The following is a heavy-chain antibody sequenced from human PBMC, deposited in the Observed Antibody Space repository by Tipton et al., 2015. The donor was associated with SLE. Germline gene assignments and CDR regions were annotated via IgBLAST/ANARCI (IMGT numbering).Heavy chain of an antibody. D-gene: IGHD3/OR15-3a*01. Sequence: TLSLTCAVYGGSFSGYYWSWIRQPPGKGLEWIGEINHSGGTNYNPSLKSRVTISVDTSKNQFSLKLSSVTAADTAVYYCARAPGLDRDYYYYYYMDVWGNGTTVTVSS. V-gene: IGHV4-34*01. J-gene: IGHJ6*03. CDR2: INHSGGT. CDR1: GGSFSGYY. CDR3: ARAPGLDRDYYYYYYMDV.